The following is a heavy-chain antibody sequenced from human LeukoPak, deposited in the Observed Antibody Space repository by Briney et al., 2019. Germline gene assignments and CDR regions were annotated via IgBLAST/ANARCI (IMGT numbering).Heavy chain of an antibody. CDR1: GGSFSGYY. CDR2: INHSGST. J-gene: IGHJ6*02. V-gene: IGHV4-34*01. D-gene: IGHD6-25*01. CDR3: ARGSGYYYYYGMDV. Sequence: SETLSLTCAVYGGSFSGYYWSWLRQPPGKGLEWIGEINHSGSTNYNPSLKSRVTISVDTSKNQFSLKLSSVTAADTAVYYCARGSGYYYYYGMDVWGQGTTVTVSS.